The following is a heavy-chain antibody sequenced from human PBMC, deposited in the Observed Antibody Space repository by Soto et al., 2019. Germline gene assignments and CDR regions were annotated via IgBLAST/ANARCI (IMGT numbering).Heavy chain of an antibody. CDR1: GFTFSSYG. CDR2: IWYDGSNK. J-gene: IGHJ6*02. V-gene: IGHV3-33*01. Sequence: PGGSLRLSCAASGFTFSSYGMHWVRQAPGKGLEWVAVIWYDGSNKYYADSVKGRFTISRDNSKNTLYLQMNSLRAEDTAVYYCAGWETPYYYDSSGYSMDVWGQGTTVTVSS. CDR3: AGWETPYYYDSSGYSMDV. D-gene: IGHD3-22*01.